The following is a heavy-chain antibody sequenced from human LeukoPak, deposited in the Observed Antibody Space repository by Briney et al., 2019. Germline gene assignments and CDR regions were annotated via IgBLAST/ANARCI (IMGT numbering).Heavy chain of an antibody. V-gene: IGHV3-30-3*01. CDR2: ISYDGSNK. CDR1: GFTFSSYA. CDR3: ATDKRWEYSSSSGLWYFDL. Sequence: GRSLRLSCAASGFTFSSYAMHWVRQAPGKGLEWVAVISYDGSNKYYADSVKGRFTISRDNSKNTLYLQMNSLRAEDTAVYYCATDKRWEYSSSSGLWYFDLWGRGTLVTVSS. J-gene: IGHJ2*01. D-gene: IGHD6-6*01.